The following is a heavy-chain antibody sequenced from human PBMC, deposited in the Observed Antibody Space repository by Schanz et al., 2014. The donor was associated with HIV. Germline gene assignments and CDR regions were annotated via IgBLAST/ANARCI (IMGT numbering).Heavy chain of an antibody. CDR3: AKIISGSPYYYYGLDV. J-gene: IGHJ6*02. CDR1: GFTFSKYG. V-gene: IGHV3-30*18. CDR2: ISKDGSDK. D-gene: IGHD1-26*01. Sequence: QVQLVESGGGVVQPGRSLRLSCAASGFTFSKYGMHWVRQALGKGLEWVAAISKDGSDKYYTDSVKGRFTISRDNSNNTLYLQMNSLRAEDTAVYYCAKIISGSPYYYYGLDVWGLGTTVTVSS.